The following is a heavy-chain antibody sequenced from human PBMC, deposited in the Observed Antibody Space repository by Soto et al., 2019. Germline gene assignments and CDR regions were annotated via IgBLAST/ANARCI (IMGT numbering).Heavy chain of an antibody. CDR2: IYPGDSDT. CDR1: GYSFTNNW. V-gene: IGHV5-51*01. J-gene: IGHJ4*02. CDR3: ARRDSVSIAFDY. D-gene: IGHD1-26*01. Sequence: PGEALKISCQGSGYSFTNNWIGWVRQMPGKGLEWMGIIYPGDSDTRYSPSFQGQVTISADKSISTAYLQWSSLKASDTAMYDCARRDSVSIAFDYRGQGTLVTVAS.